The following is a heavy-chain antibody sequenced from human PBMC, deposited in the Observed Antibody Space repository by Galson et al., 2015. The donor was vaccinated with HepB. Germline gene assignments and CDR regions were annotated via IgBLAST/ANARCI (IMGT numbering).Heavy chain of an antibody. CDR2: IYHSGST. CDR1: GGSISSGGYS. Sequence: TLSLTCAVSGGSISSGGYSWSWIRQPPGKGLEWIGYIYHSGSTYYNPSLKSRVTISVDRSKNQFSLKLSSVTAADTAVYHCARRITIFGVVITPEGWFDPWGQGTLVTVSS. D-gene: IGHD3-3*01. CDR3: ARRITIFGVVITPEGWFDP. J-gene: IGHJ5*02. V-gene: IGHV4-30-2*01.